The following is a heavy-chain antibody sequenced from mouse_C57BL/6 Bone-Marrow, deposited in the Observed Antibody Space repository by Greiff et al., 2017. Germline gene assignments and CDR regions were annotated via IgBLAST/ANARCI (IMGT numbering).Heavy chain of an antibody. CDR2: IIPSNGGT. J-gene: IGHJ4*01. Sequence: VQLQQPGPELVKPGASVKLSCKASGYTFTSYWMHWVKQRPGQGLEWIGHIIPSNGGTNYNEKFKSKATLTVDKSSSTAYMQLSSLTSEDSAVYYCARGVGDYAMYYWCQGTSVTVSS. V-gene: IGHV1-53*01. CDR3: ARGVGDYAMYY. CDR1: GYTFTSYW. D-gene: IGHD2-14*01.